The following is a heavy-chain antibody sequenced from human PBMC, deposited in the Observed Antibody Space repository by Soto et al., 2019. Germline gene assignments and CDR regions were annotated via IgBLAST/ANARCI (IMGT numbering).Heavy chain of an antibody. CDR1: GFTFSSYA. Sequence: PGGSLRLSCAASGFTFSSYAMSWVRQAPGKGLEWVSAISGSGGSTYYADSVKGRFTISRDNSKNTLYLQMNGLRAEDTAVYYCAKDLEVYGDYLTWGHYYYYYMDVWGKGTTVTVSS. CDR2: ISGSGGST. J-gene: IGHJ6*03. CDR3: AKDLEVYGDYLTWGHYYYYYMDV. V-gene: IGHV3-23*01. D-gene: IGHD4-17*01.